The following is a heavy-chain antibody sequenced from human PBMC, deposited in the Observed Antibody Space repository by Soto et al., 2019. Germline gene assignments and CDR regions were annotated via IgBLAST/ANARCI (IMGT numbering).Heavy chain of an antibody. Sequence: GASVKVSCKASSYSFTTHGISWVRRAPGHGLEWMGWISAYNGDTHYVQRFQGRLTMTTDTSTSTAYMELRSLTSDDTAVYYCARDPPFSGILRGTPLMDVWGQGTTVTVSS. V-gene: IGHV1-18*04. CDR1: SYSFTTHG. CDR3: ARDPPFSGILRGTPLMDV. J-gene: IGHJ6*02. CDR2: ISAYNGDT. D-gene: IGHD4-17*01.